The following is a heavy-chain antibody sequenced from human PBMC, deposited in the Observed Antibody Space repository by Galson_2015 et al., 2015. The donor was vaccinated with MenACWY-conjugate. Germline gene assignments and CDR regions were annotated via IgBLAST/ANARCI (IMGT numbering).Heavy chain of an antibody. CDR2: LYHTGST. CDR1: GYSIRSGYY. Sequence: SETLSLTCTVSGYSIRSGYYWGWVRQPPGKGLEWIGSLYHTGSTYYDPSLKSRVTISVDTSKNQFSLNLTSMTAADTAVYYCVGPPEGYVSGTYYANYWGQETLVTVSS. J-gene: IGHJ4*02. CDR3: VGPPEGYVSGTYYANY. D-gene: IGHD3-10*01. V-gene: IGHV4-38-2*02.